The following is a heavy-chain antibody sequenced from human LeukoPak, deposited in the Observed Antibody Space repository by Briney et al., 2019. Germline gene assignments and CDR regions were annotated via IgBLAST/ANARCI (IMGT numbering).Heavy chain of an antibody. V-gene: IGHV4-4*09. Sequence: SETLSLTCTVSGGSISSYYWSWIRQPPGKGLEWIGYIYTSGSTNYNPSLKSRDTISVDTSKNQFSLKLSSVTAADTAVYYCARRDYYDSCGYSFAFDIWGQGTMVTVSS. D-gene: IGHD3-22*01. CDR3: ARRDYYDSCGYSFAFDI. CDR1: GGSISSYY. J-gene: IGHJ3*02. CDR2: IYTSGST.